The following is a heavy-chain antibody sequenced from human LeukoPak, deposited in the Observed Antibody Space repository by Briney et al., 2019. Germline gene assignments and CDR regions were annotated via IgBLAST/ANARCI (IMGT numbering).Heavy chain of an antibody. CDR2: SNVYNVNT. V-gene: IGHV1-18*01. CDR3: ARLYRGTPLPSLDY. CDR1: GYTFNIYD. J-gene: IGHJ4*02. D-gene: IGHD1-26*01. Sequence: ASVKVTCKASGYTFNIYDISWVRQAPGQGLEWIGWSNVYNVNTKYAQKFQGRVTMTTDTSTNTAYMELRSLTSDDTAVYYCARLYRGTPLPSLDYWGQGTLVTVSS.